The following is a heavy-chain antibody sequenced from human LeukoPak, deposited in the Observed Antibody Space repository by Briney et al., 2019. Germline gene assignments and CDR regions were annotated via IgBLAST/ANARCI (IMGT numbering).Heavy chain of an antibody. V-gene: IGHV3-20*04. D-gene: IGHD3-3*01. J-gene: IGHJ6*03. CDR2: INWNGGST. Sequence: PGGSLRLSCAASGFTFDDYGMSWVRQAPGKGLEWVSGINWNGGSTGYADSVKGRFTISRDNAKNSLYLQMNSLRAEDTALYYCARGRTRFLEWSATSYYYYYYMDVWGKGTTVTVSS. CDR1: GFTFDDYG. CDR3: ARGRTRFLEWSATSYYYYYYMDV.